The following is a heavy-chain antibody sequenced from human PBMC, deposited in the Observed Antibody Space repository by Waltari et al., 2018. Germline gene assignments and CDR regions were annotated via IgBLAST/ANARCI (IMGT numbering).Heavy chain of an antibody. CDR1: GFTFTRYL. CDR2: INSDGSST. Sequence: VQLDESGGGLVQPGGSVSLSCSASGFTFTRYLMNWVRQAPGKGLVWVARINSDGSSTTYADSVKGRFTISRDNAKNTVYLQMNSLRVEDTAVYYCTRALWLGELYDYWGQGTLVTVSS. D-gene: IGHD3-10*01. CDR3: TRALWLGELYDY. V-gene: IGHV3-74*01. J-gene: IGHJ4*02.